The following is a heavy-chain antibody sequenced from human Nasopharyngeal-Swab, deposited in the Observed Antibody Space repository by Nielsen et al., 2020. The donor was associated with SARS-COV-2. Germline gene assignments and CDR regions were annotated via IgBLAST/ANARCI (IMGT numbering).Heavy chain of an antibody. D-gene: IGHD4-11*01. V-gene: IGHV3-53*01. J-gene: IGHJ6*02. CDR3: ASYSTYYTMDV. CDR2: IYSRGET. Sequence: GESLKISCEVSGFSVSYNYMSWVRQAPGKGLEWVAVIYSRGETHYTDSVKGRFTISRDNARNSLYLQMNSLRAEDTALYYCASYSTYYTMDVWGQGTTVIVSS. CDR1: GFSVSYNY.